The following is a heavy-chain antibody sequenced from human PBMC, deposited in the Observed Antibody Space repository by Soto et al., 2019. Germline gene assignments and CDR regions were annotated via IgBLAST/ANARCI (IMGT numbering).Heavy chain of an antibody. J-gene: IGHJ1*01. D-gene: IGHD4-4*01. CDR2: ISGTSDMT. CDR1: GFPLSSYP. CDR3: AKYRWGATTVTSIN. V-gene: IGHV3-23*01. Sequence: WGSLRRSCVGSGFPLSSYPIHWVRQALGKGLEWVSAISGTSDMTYYANSVTGRFTISRDNSKNTLYLQVSSLRVEDTAIYYCAKYRWGATTVTSINWGRGTLVTVSS.